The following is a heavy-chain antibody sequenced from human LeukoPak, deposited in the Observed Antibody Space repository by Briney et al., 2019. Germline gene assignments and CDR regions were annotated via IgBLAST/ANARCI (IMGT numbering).Heavy chain of an antibody. J-gene: IGHJ2*01. D-gene: IGHD2-2*01. CDR1: GGSISSHY. V-gene: IGHV4-59*11. CDR2: LFDSVNT. Sequence: SETLSLTCTVSGGSISSHYWSWIRQPPGKGLEWIAYLFDSVNTKDNPSLQSRLTLSADTSKNQFSLKLSSVTAADTAVYYCARGQYHLLYWYFDLWGRGTLVTVSS. CDR3: ARGQYHLLYWYFDL.